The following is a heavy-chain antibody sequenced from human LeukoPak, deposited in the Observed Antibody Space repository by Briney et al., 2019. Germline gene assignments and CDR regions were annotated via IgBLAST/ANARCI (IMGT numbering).Heavy chain of an antibody. V-gene: IGHV4-39*07. CDR2: INHSEKT. Sequence: SETLSLTCSVSGDSVSSNNYYWGWIRQPPGKGLEWIGSINHSEKTFYNPSLKSRVTISVDTSKNQFSLKLSSVTAADTAVYYCAREGLASMVRGVIGYWGQGTLVTVSS. CDR1: GDSVSSNNYY. CDR3: AREGLASMVRGVIGY. J-gene: IGHJ4*02. D-gene: IGHD3-10*01.